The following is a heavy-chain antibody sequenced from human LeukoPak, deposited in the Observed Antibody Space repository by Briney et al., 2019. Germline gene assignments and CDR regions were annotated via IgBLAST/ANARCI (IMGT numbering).Heavy chain of an antibody. CDR2: IYYSGST. D-gene: IGHD6-19*01. CDR3: ARIPSGIAVYFDY. Sequence: SETLSLTCTVSGGSISSYYWSWIRQPPGKGLEWIGYIYYSGSTNYNPSLKSRVTISVDTSKNQISLKLSSVTAADTAVYYCARIPSGIAVYFDYWGQGTLVTVSS. V-gene: IGHV4-59*01. CDR1: GGSISSYY. J-gene: IGHJ4*02.